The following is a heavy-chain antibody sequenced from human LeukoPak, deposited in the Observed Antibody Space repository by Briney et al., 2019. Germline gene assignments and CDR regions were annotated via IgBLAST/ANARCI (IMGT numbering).Heavy chain of an antibody. CDR1: GYIFSNYA. D-gene: IGHD5-18*01. J-gene: IGHJ4*02. CDR2: INTNTGTP. CDR3: ARSKDTAMVFDY. V-gene: IGHV7-4-1*02. Sequence: GASVKVSCKASGYIFSNYAMNWVRQAPGQGPEWMAWINTNTGTPTYAQAFTGRFVFSLNISVNTAYLQISSLKAEDTAVYYCARSKDTAMVFDYWGQGTLVTVSS.